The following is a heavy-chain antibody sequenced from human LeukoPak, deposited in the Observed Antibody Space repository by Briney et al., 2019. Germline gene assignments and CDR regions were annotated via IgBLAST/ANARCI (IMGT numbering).Heavy chain of an antibody. D-gene: IGHD1-14*01. CDR2: MNPNSGNS. CDR3: ARGSFSPWTTQSYLDY. Sequence: ASVKVSCKASGYTFTNYDIYWVRQATGQGLEWMGWMNPNSGNSGSAQTFQGRVTMTRNTSMSSAYMELSSLRSEDTAVYYCARGSFSPWTTQSYLDYWGQGTLVTVSS. CDR1: GYTFTNYD. J-gene: IGHJ4*02. V-gene: IGHV1-8*01.